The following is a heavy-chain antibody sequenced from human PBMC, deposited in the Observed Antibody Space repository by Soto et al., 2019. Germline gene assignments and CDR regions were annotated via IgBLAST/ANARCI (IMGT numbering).Heavy chain of an antibody. J-gene: IGHJ6*03. V-gene: IGHV3-23*01. CDR1: GFRLSDSA. D-gene: IGHD2-15*01. CDR3: AKNGCSYPACYPYYYYVDV. CDR2: LTVTGDSA. Sequence: VQLLESGGGLVQPGGSLRLSCAASGFRLSDSAVSWVRQAPGKGLEWVSSLTVTGDSAFYLDSVKGRFTISRDISKSTLYLQMNSLRAEDTAVYYCAKNGCSYPACYPYYYYVDVWGRGTTVTVSS.